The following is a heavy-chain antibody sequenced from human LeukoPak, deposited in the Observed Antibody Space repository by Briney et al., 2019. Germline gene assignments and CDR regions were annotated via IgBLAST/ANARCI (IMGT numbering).Heavy chain of an antibody. Sequence: PGGSLRLSCAASGFTFDDYAMHWVRQAPGKGLEWVSGISWNSGSIGYADSVKGRFTISRDNAKNSLYLQMNSLRAEDTAVYYCARDRERNCSSTSCHGCGFDPWGQGTLVTVSS. D-gene: IGHD2-2*01. CDR3: ARDRERNCSSTSCHGCGFDP. J-gene: IGHJ5*02. V-gene: IGHV3-9*01. CDR2: ISWNSGSI. CDR1: GFTFDDYA.